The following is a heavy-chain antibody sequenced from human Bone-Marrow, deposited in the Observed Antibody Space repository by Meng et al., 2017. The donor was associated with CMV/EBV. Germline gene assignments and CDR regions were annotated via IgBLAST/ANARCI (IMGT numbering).Heavy chain of an antibody. J-gene: IGHJ5*02. CDR1: GFTFDDYG. CDR3: ARDPNSSGWFDP. V-gene: IGHV3-20*04. CDR2: INWNGGST. Sequence: GESLKISCAASGFTFDDYGMSWVRQAPGKGLEWVSGINWNGGSTGYADSVKGRFTISRDNAKNSLYLQMNSPRAEDTALYYCARDPNSSGWFDPWGQGTRVTGSS. D-gene: IGHD6-19*01.